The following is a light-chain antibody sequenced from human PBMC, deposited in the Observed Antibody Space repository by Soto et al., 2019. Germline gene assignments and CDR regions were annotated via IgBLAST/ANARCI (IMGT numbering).Light chain of an antibody. V-gene: IGKV3-15*01. Sequence: IKMTQSPSTLSVSPGERATLSCRATQTIGSNFGWYQRKPGQAPRLLIXXAYXRATGIPARFSGSGSGTEFTLTISSLQSEDFAVEYCQQYDNWPPAWTFGQGTKVDIK. CDR1: QTIGSN. CDR2: XAY. CDR3: QQYDNWPPAWT. J-gene: IGKJ1*01.